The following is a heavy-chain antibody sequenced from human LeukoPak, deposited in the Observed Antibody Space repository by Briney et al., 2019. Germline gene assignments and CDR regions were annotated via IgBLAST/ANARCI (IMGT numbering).Heavy chain of an antibody. CDR3: ARKEWSTVTNY. V-gene: IGHV1-2*02. Sequence: ASVKVSCKASGGTFNSYAISWVRQAPGQGLEWMGWINPNSGATNYARNFQGRVIMTRDTSINTAYMELSRLRYDDTAVYYCARKEWSTVTNYWGQGTLVSVSS. J-gene: IGHJ4*02. CDR2: INPNSGAT. CDR1: GGTFNSYA. D-gene: IGHD4-17*01.